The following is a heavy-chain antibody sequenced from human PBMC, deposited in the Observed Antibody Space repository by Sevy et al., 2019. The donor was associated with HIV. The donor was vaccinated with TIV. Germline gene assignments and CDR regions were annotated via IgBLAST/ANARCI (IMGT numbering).Heavy chain of an antibody. Sequence: GGSLRLSCTASGFTFGDYDMSWFRQAPGKGLEWVGFIRSKAYGGTTEYAASVKGRFTISRDDSKSIAYLQMNSLKTEDTAVYYCTRVALVYCSGGSCYSYDYWGQGTLVTVSS. D-gene: IGHD2-15*01. CDR3: TRVALVYCSGGSCYSYDY. J-gene: IGHJ4*02. V-gene: IGHV3-49*03. CDR2: IRSKAYGGTT. CDR1: GFTFGDYD.